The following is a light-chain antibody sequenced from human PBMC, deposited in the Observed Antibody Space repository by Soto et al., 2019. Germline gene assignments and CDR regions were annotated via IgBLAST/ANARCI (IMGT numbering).Light chain of an antibody. Sequence: DIVMTQSPLSLPVTPGEPASISCRSSQSLLHSNGYNYLDWYLQKPGQSPQLLIYLGSNRASGVPDRFSGSGSGTECTLNISRVEAEDVGVYYCMQALQTAFTFGPGTKVDIK. CDR2: LGS. J-gene: IGKJ3*01. CDR1: QSLLHSNGYNY. V-gene: IGKV2-28*01. CDR3: MQALQTAFT.